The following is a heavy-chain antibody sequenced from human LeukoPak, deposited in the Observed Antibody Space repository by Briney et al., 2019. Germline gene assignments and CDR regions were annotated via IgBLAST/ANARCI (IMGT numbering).Heavy chain of an antibody. CDR3: ARHARGSYSTYWFDP. V-gene: IGHV4-30-4*07. Sequence: PSQTLSLTCAVSGGSISSGANSWSWIRQPPGKGLEWIGYIYYSGSTNYNPSLKSRVTISVDTSKNQFSLKLNSVTAADTAVYYCARHARGSYSTYWFDPWGQGTLVTVSS. CDR1: GGSISSGANS. J-gene: IGHJ5*02. D-gene: IGHD1-26*01. CDR2: IYYSGST.